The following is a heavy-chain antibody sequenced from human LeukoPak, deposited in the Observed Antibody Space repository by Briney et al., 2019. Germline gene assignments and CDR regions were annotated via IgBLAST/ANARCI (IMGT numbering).Heavy chain of an antibody. CDR1: GFTFDDYA. CDR3: AKGPTYYYDTSGYVDY. D-gene: IGHD3-22*01. J-gene: IGHJ4*02. Sequence: GGSLRLSCAASGFTFDDYAMHWVRQAPGKGLEWVSLISGDGGSTYYADSVKGRFTISRDNSKNSLYLQMNSLRAEDAAVYYCAKGPTYYYDTSGYVDYWGQGTLVTVSS. CDR2: ISGDGGST. V-gene: IGHV3-43*02.